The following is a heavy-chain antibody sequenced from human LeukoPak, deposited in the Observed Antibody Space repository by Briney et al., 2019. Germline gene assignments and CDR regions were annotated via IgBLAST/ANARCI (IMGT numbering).Heavy chain of an antibody. V-gene: IGHV1-69*13. CDR2: IIPIFGTA. D-gene: IGHD4-17*01. CDR3: ARAMSRGDYVLAGYYYMDV. CDR1: GGTFSSYA. J-gene: IGHJ6*03. Sequence: VASVKVSCKASGGTFSSYAISWVRQAPGQGLEWMGGIIPIFGTANYAQKFQGRVTITADESTSTAYMELSSLRSEDTAVYYCARAMSRGDYVLAGYYYMDVWGKGTTVTISS.